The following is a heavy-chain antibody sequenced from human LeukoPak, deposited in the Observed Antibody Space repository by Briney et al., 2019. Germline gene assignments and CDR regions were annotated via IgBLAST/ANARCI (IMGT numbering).Heavy chain of an antibody. CDR1: GLTFSEHY. CDR2: TRNRVNSYTT. V-gene: IGHV3-72*01. Sequence: PGGSLRLSCATSGLTFSEHYMDRVRQAPGKGLEWVGRTRNRVNSYTTEYAASVKGRFTISRDDSKNSLYLQMNSLKTEDTAVYYCVRTYHYVSGSQRLYYGMDVWGLGTTVTVSS. CDR3: VRTYHYVSGSQRLYYGMDV. J-gene: IGHJ6*02. D-gene: IGHD3-10*01.